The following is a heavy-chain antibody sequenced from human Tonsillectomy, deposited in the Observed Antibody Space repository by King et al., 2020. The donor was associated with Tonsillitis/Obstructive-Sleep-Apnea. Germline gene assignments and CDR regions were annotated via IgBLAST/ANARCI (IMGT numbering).Heavy chain of an antibody. V-gene: IGHV3-30*18. CDR1: GFTFSSYG. CDR2: ILYDGRSK. CDR3: AKHLWQWLNYYAKDV. J-gene: IGHJ6*02. Sequence: VQLVESGGGVVQPGTSLRLSCAASGFTFSSYGMHWVRQAPGKGLEWVAVILYDGRSKYYVDSVKGRFTISRDNSKNTLYLQMNSLKTEDTAVYYCAKHLWQWLNYYAKDVWGQGTTVTVSS. D-gene: IGHD6-19*01.